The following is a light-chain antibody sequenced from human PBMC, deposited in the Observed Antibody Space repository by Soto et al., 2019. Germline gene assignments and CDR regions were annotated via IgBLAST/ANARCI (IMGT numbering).Light chain of an antibody. CDR3: QQYSSYLWS. CDR1: QSISSW. V-gene: IGKV1-5*03. J-gene: IGKJ1*01. Sequence: DIQTTQSPSTLSASVGDRVTITCRASQSISSWLAWYQQKSGKAPKLLIYKASSLESGVPSRFSGSEPGTVFTLTISSLQPDDFATYYCQQYSSYLWSFGQGTKVDIK. CDR2: KAS.